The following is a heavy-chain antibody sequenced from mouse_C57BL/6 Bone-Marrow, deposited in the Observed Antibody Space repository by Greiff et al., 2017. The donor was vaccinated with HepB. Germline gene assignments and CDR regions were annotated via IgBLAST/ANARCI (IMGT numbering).Heavy chain of an antibody. J-gene: IGHJ2*01. Sequence: QVQLKQPGAELVKPGASVKMSCKASGYTFTSYWITWVKQRPGQGLEWIGDIYPGSGSTNYNEKFKSKATLTVDTSSSTAYMQLSSLTSEDSAVYYCARRDTTVVANFDYWGQGTTLTVSS. V-gene: IGHV1-55*01. CDR3: ARRDTTVVANFDY. CDR2: IYPGSGST. D-gene: IGHD1-1*01. CDR1: GYTFTSYW.